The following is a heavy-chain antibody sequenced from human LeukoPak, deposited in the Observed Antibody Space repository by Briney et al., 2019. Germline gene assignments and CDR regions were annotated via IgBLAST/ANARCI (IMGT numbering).Heavy chain of an antibody. V-gene: IGHV1-24*01. D-gene: IGHD2-15*01. Sequence: GASVKVSCKVSGYTLTELSMHWVRQAPGKGLEWMGGFDPEDGETIYAQKFQGWVTMTRDTSISTAYMELSRLRSEDTAVYYCAAGELGYCSGGSCHQTVFDYWGQGTLVTVSS. J-gene: IGHJ4*02. CDR3: AAGELGYCSGGSCHQTVFDY. CDR1: GYTLTELS. CDR2: FDPEDGET.